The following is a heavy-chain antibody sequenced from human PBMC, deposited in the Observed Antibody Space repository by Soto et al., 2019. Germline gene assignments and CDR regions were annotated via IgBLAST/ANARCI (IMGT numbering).Heavy chain of an antibody. V-gene: IGHV4-59*01. J-gene: IGHJ5*02. Sequence: QVQLQESGPGLVKPSETLSLTCTVSGGSISADYWNWIRQPPGKGLELIGYVYYTGSTNYNPSLKSRVSLSLDPSKNQFSLNLSSVTAADTAVYFCARGRWVDPWGQGTLVTVSS. CDR3: ARGRWVDP. CDR1: GGSISADY. CDR2: VYYTGST.